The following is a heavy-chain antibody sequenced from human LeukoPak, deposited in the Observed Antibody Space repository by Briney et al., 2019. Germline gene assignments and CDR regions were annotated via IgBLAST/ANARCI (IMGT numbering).Heavy chain of an antibody. CDR2: ISAQHGQT. J-gene: IGHJ4*02. CDR1: GYSENFYG. Sequence: ASVKVSCKTSGYSENFYGITWVRQVAGQGLEWMGWISAQHGQTEYAPNSQDRVTMTTDTYTNTAYMELRSLRSDDTAVYYCARDAAHSGHYSGSFYWGQGTLVTVSS. V-gene: IGHV1-18*01. CDR3: ARDAAHSGHYSGSFY. D-gene: IGHD4-17*01.